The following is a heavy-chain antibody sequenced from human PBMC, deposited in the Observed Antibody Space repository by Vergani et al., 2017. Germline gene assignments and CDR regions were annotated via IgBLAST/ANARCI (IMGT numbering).Heavy chain of an antibody. V-gene: IGHV3-23*01. CDR1: GFTFSSYA. D-gene: IGHD2-15*01. CDR3: AKGFSCYFSFDC. J-gene: IGHJ4*02. CDR2: ISGSGGST. Sequence: EVQLLESGGGLVQPGGSLRLSCAASGFTFSSYAMSWVRQAPGKGLEWVSAISGSGGSTYYGDSVKDRFTISRNNTKNTLYLQMNSLGADDTAVNYCAKGFSCYFSFDCWGQGTLVTVSS.